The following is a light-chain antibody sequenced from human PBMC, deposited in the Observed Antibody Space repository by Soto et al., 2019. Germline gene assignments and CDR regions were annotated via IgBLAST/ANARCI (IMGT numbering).Light chain of an antibody. Sequence: DIQLTQSPSSLSASVGDRVTITCRASQGISSWLAWYQQKPGKAPKLLMYAASTLQSGVPSRFSGSGSGTTFTLTINNLQPEDFATYYCQQLNNFPRTFGQGTKVEIK. J-gene: IGKJ1*01. CDR2: AAS. CDR3: QQLNNFPRT. V-gene: IGKV1-9*01. CDR1: QGISSW.